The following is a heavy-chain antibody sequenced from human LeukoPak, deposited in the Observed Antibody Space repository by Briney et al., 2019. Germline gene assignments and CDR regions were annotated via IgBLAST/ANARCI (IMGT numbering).Heavy chain of an antibody. J-gene: IGHJ4*02. Sequence: SETLSLTCAVYGGSFSGYYWSWIRRPPGKGLEWIGEINHSGSTNYNPSLKSRVTISVDTSKNQFSLKLSSVTAADTAVYYCARGQRYSYGYLDYFDYWGQGTLVTVSS. CDR1: GGSFSGYY. CDR2: INHSGST. V-gene: IGHV4-34*01. D-gene: IGHD5-18*01. CDR3: ARGQRYSYGYLDYFDY.